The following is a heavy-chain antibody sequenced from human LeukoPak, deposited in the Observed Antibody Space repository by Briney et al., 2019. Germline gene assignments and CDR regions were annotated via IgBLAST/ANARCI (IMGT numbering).Heavy chain of an antibody. CDR3: ATQSSGWHIYYFAH. CDR2: IIPILGVT. D-gene: IGHD6-25*01. V-gene: IGHV1-69*04. Sequence: ASVKVSCKASGDSFSSDAISWVRQVPGQGYEWVGRIIPILGVTHYALKFRGRVTITADKSTSAADLELRSLTSDDTAVYYCATQSSGWHIYYFAHWGQGTLVTVSS. CDR1: GDSFSSDA. J-gene: IGHJ4*02.